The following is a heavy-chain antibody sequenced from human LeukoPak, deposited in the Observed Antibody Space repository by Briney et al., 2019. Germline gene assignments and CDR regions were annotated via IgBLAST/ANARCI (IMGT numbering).Heavy chain of an antibody. CDR3: ARGPAIVVVQAAEFDP. D-gene: IGHD2-2*01. J-gene: IGHJ5*02. CDR1: GYTFTGYY. Sequence: ASVKVSCKASGYTFTGYYMHWVRQAPGQGLEWMGWINPNSGGTNYAQKFQGRVTMTRDTSISTAYMELSRLRSDDTAVYYCARGPAIVVVQAAEFDPWGQGTLVTVSS. CDR2: INPNSGGT. V-gene: IGHV1-2*02.